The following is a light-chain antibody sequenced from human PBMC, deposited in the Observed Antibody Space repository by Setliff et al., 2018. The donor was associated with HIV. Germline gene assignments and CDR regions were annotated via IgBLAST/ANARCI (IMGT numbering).Light chain of an antibody. V-gene: IGLV2-23*02. Sequence: QSLPTQPASVSGSPGQSVTIPCTGTMREMGRDNFVAWYQQHPGKAPKLIIYEVSKWPSGVSNHFSGSKSGNTAFLTISGLQTEDEAEYYCCSYASNANFVFGTGTSVTVL. CDR1: MREMGRDNF. J-gene: IGLJ1*01. CDR3: CSYASNANFV. CDR2: EVS.